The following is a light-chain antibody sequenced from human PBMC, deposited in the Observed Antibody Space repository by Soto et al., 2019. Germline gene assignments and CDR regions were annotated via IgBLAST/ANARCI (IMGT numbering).Light chain of an antibody. CDR2: KAS. V-gene: IGKV1-5*03. J-gene: IGKJ1*01. CDR3: QQYNSYSWT. CDR1: QSISSW. Sequence: DIQMTQSPSTLPASVGARVTITCRASQSISSWLAWYQQKPGKAPKLLIYKASSLESGVPSRFSGSGSGTEFTLTISSLQPDDFATYYCQQYNSYSWTFGQGTKVDIK.